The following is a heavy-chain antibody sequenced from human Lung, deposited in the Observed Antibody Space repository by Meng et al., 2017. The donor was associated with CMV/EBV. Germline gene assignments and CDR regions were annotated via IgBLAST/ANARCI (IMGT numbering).Heavy chain of an antibody. CDR2: IYHSGST. J-gene: IGHJ4*02. V-gene: IGHV4-4*02. Sequence: VQLQELGPGLVKASGTLSLTCAVSGGSSSSSNWWSWGRQPPGKGLEWIGEIYHSGSTNYNPSLKSRVTISVDKSKNQFSLKLSSVTAADTAVYYCASFPPPGKQWLVTDYWGQGTLVTVSS. D-gene: IGHD6-19*01. CDR1: GGSSSSSNW. CDR3: ASFPPPGKQWLVTDY.